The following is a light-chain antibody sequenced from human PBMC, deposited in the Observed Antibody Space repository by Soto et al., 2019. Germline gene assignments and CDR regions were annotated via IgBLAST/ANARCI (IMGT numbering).Light chain of an antibody. J-gene: IGKJ1*01. CDR1: QGVGDD. Sequence: AIQMTQSPSSLSASVGDRVTISCRASQGVGDDLGWYQQRPGKATKVLIYAASTLQHGVPSRFSGSGSGTYFTLTIISLQPDDSATYYCLQDHDYPHTFGQGTKVEV. V-gene: IGKV1-6*01. CDR3: LQDHDYPHT. CDR2: AAS.